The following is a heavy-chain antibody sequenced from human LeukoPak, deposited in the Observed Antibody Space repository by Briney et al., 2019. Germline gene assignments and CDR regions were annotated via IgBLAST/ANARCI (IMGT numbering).Heavy chain of an antibody. CDR1: GFTFSSYA. V-gene: IGHV3-33*01. D-gene: IGHD3-22*01. CDR3: ARAFGASSGYSVDY. J-gene: IGHJ4*02. Sequence: GGSLRLSCAASGFTFSSYAMHWVRQAPGKGLEWVTVIWYDGSNKHYTDSVKGRFTISRDNSKNTLYLQMDGLRAEDTAVYYCARAFGASSGYSVDYWGQGTLVTVSS. CDR2: IWYDGSNK.